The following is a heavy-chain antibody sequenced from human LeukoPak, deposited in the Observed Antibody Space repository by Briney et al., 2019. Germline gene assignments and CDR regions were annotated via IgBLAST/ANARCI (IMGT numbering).Heavy chain of an antibody. CDR2: IRYDESNK. CDR1: GFTFSSYG. D-gene: IGHD3-22*01. V-gene: IGHV3-30*02. J-gene: IGHJ4*02. Sequence: GGSLRLSCAASGFTFSSYGMHWVRQAPGKGLERVAFIRYDESNKYYADSVKGRFTISRDNSKNTLYLQMNSLRAGDTAVYYCARDASRYYYDSSGPLFDYWGQGTLVTVSS. CDR3: ARDASRYYYDSSGPLFDY.